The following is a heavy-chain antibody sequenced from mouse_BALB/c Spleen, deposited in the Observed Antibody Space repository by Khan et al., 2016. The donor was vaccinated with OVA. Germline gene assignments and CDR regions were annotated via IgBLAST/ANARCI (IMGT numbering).Heavy chain of an antibody. D-gene: IGHD1-1*01. CDR2: IYYSGTI. V-gene: IGHV3-5*02. Sequence: VQLKESGPGLVKPSQTVSLTCTVTGISITTGNYRWSWIRQFPGNKLEWIGNIYYSGTITYNPSLTSRTTITRDTSKSQFFLEMNSLTAEDTATYFCARDYGSLYWYFDVWGEGTTVTVSS. J-gene: IGHJ1*01. CDR3: ARDYGSLYWYFDV. CDR1: GISITTGNYR.